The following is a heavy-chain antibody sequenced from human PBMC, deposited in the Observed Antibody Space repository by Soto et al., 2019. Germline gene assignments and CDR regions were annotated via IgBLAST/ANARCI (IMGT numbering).Heavy chain of an antibody. CDR1: GGSFSAYY. D-gene: IGHD5-12*01. V-gene: IGHV4-34*01. J-gene: IGHJ4*02. CDR3: ARGVGYAGVDY. Sequence: QVQLQQWGAGLLKPSETLSLTCAVYGGSFSAYYWSWIRQPPGKGLEWIGEINHSGSTNYNPSLKSRVTISVDRSKNQFSLKLISVTAADTAAYYCARGVGYAGVDYWGQGTLVTVSS. CDR2: INHSGST.